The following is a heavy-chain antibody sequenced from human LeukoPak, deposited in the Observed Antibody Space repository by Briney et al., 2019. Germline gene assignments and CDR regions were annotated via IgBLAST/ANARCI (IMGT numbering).Heavy chain of an antibody. CDR2: MNPNSGNT. D-gene: IGHD3-22*01. J-gene: IGHJ5*02. CDR1: GYTFTSYD. Sequence: GASVTVSCKASGYTFTSYDINWVRQATGQGLEWMGWMNPNSGNTGYAQKFQGRVTMTRNTSISTAYMELSSLRSEDTAVYYCGRGGMARYYYDSSGYSFDPWGQGTLVTVSS. V-gene: IGHV1-8*01. CDR3: GRGGMARYYYDSSGYSFDP.